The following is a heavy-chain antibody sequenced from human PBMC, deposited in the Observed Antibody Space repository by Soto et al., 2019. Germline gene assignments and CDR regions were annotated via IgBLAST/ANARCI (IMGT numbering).Heavy chain of an antibody. V-gene: IGHV3-53*01. CDR1: GLSVSDNY. Sequence: LRLSCGASGLSVSDNYMGWVRQAPGRGLEWVSVMYAGGDTHYADSVKGRFTISRDKSENTLYLQMNSLRDEDTGVYFCVSRIPSWVFDYWGLGTLGTVS. D-gene: IGHD2-21*01. CDR3: VSRIPSWVFDY. J-gene: IGHJ4*01. CDR2: MYAGGDT.